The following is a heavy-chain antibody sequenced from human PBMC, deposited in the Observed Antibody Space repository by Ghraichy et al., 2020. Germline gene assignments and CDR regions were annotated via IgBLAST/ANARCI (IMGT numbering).Heavy chain of an antibody. Sequence: GGSLRLSCVASGFTFSSYWMSWVRQAPGKGLEWVANIKQDGSEKYYVDSVKGRFTISRDNAKNSLYLQMNSLRAEDTAVYYCARGGLRFLEWFYYYYGMDVWGQGTTVTVSS. D-gene: IGHD3-3*01. CDR3: ARGGLRFLEWFYYYYGMDV. CDR2: IKQDGSEK. V-gene: IGHV3-7*01. CDR1: GFTFSSYW. J-gene: IGHJ6*02.